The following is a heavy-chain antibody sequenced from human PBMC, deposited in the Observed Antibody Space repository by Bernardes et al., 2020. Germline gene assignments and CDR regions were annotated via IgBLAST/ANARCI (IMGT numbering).Heavy chain of an antibody. CDR2: ISYDGTNK. J-gene: IGHJ3*02. CDR1: EFTFSSYA. V-gene: IGHV3-30*01. CDR3: SRVRTTGTTRGFDVCDI. Sequence: SLRLSCAASEFTFSSYAMHWVRQAPGKGLEWVAIISYDGTNKLYADSVKGRFTISRDNSQNTLYLQMNSLRPEDTAVYHCSRVRTTGTTRGFDVCDIWGQGTMVTVSS. D-gene: IGHD1-1*01.